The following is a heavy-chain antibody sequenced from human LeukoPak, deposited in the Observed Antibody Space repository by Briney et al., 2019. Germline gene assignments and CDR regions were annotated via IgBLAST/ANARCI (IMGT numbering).Heavy chain of an antibody. CDR2: ISYDGSNT. CDR1: GFTFSGYG. V-gene: IGHV3-30*03. Sequence: GGSLRLSCTASGFTFSGYGMHWVRQAPGMGLEWVAIISYDGSNTFYGDSVKGRFTISRDNSKKTLYLQMNSLRTEDTAVYYCAREHYDSSGPFDYWGQGTLVTVSS. D-gene: IGHD3-22*01. J-gene: IGHJ4*02. CDR3: AREHYDSSGPFDY.